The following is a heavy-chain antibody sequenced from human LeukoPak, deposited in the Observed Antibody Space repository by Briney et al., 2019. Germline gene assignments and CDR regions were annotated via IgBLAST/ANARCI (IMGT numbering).Heavy chain of an antibody. J-gene: IGHJ5*02. Sequence: PSETLCLTCTVSGVSISSSSYYCGWTRQPPGKGLEWIGCIYYSGSTYYNPSLKSRVTISVDTSKNQFSLKLSSVTAADTAVYYCARQTKLVPAATNWFDPWGQGTLVTVSS. D-gene: IGHD2-2*01. CDR2: IYYSGST. V-gene: IGHV4-39*01. CDR1: GVSISSSSYY. CDR3: ARQTKLVPAATNWFDP.